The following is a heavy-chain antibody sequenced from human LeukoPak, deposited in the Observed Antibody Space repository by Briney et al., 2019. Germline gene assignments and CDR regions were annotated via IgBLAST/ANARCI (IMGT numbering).Heavy chain of an antibody. CDR1: GVSVSSYY. Sequence: KPSETLSLTCSVSGVSVSSYYWSWIRQPPGKGLEWIVFYHDGGSTVYNPSFKSRVTISVDTSKNQFSLKLSSLTAADTAVYYCARGKITYYYDSSGQRGGFDYWGQGTLVTVSS. J-gene: IGHJ4*02. D-gene: IGHD3-22*01. CDR3: ARGKITYYYDSSGQRGGFDY. CDR2: YHDGGST. V-gene: IGHV4-59*02.